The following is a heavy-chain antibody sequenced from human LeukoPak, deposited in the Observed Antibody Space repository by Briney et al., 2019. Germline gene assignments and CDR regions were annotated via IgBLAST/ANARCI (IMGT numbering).Heavy chain of an antibody. CDR1: GFTFSSYG. V-gene: IGHV3-33*01. D-gene: IGHD3-22*01. CDR2: IWYDGSNK. Sequence: GGSLRLSCAASGFTFSSYGMHWVRQAPGKGLEWVAVIWYDGSNKYYADSVKGRFTISRDNSKNTLYLQRNSLRAEDTAVYYCARDLDSSGYYFSNWGQGTLVTVSS. CDR3: ARDLDSSGYYFSN. J-gene: IGHJ4*02.